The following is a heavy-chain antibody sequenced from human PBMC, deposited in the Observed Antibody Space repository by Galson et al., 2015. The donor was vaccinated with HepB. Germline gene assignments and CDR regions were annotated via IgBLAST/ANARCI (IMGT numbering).Heavy chain of an antibody. Sequence: SLRLSCAASGFIFSNYILNWVRQTPGKGLEWVSSISVSGDMYYADSVKGRFTISRDNTKNSLYLQMNSLRAEDTAVYYCVRDGWLAYWGQGTLVTVSS. D-gene: IGHD3-10*01. CDR2: ISVSGDM. CDR1: GFIFSNYI. J-gene: IGHJ4*02. CDR3: VRDGWLAY. V-gene: IGHV3-21*06.